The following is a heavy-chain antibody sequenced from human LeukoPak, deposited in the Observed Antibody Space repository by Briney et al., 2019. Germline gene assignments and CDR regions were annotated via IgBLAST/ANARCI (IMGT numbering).Heavy chain of an antibody. CDR2: ISSSSSYI. V-gene: IGHV3-21*01. CDR3: ARADWDTAMIDY. J-gene: IGHJ4*02. Sequence: GGSLRLSCAASGSTFDDYTMNWVRQAPGKWLEWVSSISSSSSYIYYADSVKGRFTISRDNAKNSLYLQMNSLRAEDTAVYYCARADWDTAMIDYWGQGTLVTVSS. CDR1: GSTFDDYT. D-gene: IGHD5-18*01.